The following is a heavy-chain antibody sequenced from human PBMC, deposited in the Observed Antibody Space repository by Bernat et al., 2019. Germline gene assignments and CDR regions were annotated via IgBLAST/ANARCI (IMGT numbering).Heavy chain of an antibody. Sequence: EVQLLESGGGLVQPGGSLRLSCAASGFTFSSYAMSWVRQAPGKGLEWVSAISGSGGSTYYADSVKGRFTISRDNSENTLYLQMNSLRAEDTAVYYCAKNLQPVTVGYDFDYWGQGTLVTVSS. CDR2: ISGSGGST. V-gene: IGHV3-23*01. J-gene: IGHJ4*02. CDR1: GFTFSSYA. CDR3: AKNLQPVTVGYDFDY. D-gene: IGHD5-12*01.